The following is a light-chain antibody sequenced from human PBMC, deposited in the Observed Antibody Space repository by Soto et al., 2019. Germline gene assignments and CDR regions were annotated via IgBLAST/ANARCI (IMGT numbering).Light chain of an antibody. CDR3: SSYAGSSNF. CDR1: SSDVGGYNY. Sequence: QSVLTQPPSASGSPGQSVAISCTGTSSDVGGYNYVSWYQQHPGKAPKLMIYEVNKRPSGVPDRFSGSKSGNTASLTVSGLQAEDEDDYYCSSYAGSSNFFGTVTTVTVL. CDR2: EVN. J-gene: IGLJ1*01. V-gene: IGLV2-8*01.